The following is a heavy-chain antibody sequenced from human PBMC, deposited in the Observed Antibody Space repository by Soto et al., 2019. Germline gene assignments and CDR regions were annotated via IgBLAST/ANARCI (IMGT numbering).Heavy chain of an antibody. CDR1: GFSFSSYS. CDR2: ITASSTTI. J-gene: IGHJ4*02. CDR3: ARHRGFGELLPFDY. Sequence: SLRLSCAASGFSFSSYSMNWVRQAPGKGLEWVSYITASSTTIYYADSVKGRFTISRDNAKNSVYLEMNSLRDEDTAVYYCARHRGFGELLPFDYWGQGALVTVSS. D-gene: IGHD3-10*01. V-gene: IGHV3-48*02.